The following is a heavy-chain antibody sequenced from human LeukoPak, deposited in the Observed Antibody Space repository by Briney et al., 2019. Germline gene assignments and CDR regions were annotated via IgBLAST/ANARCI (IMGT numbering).Heavy chain of an antibody. D-gene: IGHD6-19*01. CDR2: IYYSGST. CDR3: AGLYSSGWYEEGHWFDP. Sequence: SETLSLTCTVSGGSISSGGYYWSWIRQHPGKGLEWIGYIYYSGSTYYNPSLKSRVTISVDTSKNQFSLKLSSVTAADTAVYYCAGLYSSGWYEEGHWFDPWGQGTLVTVPS. J-gene: IGHJ5*02. CDR1: GGSISSGGYY. V-gene: IGHV4-31*03.